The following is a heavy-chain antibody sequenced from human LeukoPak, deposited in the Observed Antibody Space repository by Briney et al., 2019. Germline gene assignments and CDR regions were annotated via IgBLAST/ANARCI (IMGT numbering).Heavy chain of an antibody. J-gene: IGHJ4*02. Sequence: ASVKVSCKASGYTFTSYGISWVRQAPGQGLEWMGWNSAYNGNTNYAQKLQGRVTMTTDTSTSTAYMELRRLRSDDTAVYYCARKLGYCSGGSCYLCDYWGQGTLVTVSS. V-gene: IGHV1-18*01. CDR2: NSAYNGNT. CDR3: ARKLGYCSGGSCYLCDY. CDR1: GYTFTSYG. D-gene: IGHD2-15*01.